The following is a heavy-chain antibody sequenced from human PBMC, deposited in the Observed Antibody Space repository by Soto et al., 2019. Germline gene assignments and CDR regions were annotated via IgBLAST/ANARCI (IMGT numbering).Heavy chain of an antibody. V-gene: IGHV4-34*01. CDR3: ARARPGWFDP. D-gene: IGHD6-6*01. CDR2: INHSGST. Sequence: LSLTFAVYCGSFSCYYWSLIRQPPGKGLEWIGEINHSGSTNYNPSLKSRVTISVDTSKNQFSLKLSSVTAADTAVYYCARARPGWFDPWGQGTLVTVSS. J-gene: IGHJ5*02. CDR1: CGSFSCYY.